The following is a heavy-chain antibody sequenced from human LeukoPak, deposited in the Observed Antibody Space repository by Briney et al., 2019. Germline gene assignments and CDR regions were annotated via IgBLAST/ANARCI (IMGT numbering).Heavy chain of an antibody. Sequence: ASVKVSCKASGYTFTSYGISWVRQAPGQGLEWMGWISAYNGNTNYAQKLQGRVTMTTDTSTSTAHMELRSLRSDDTAVYYCARGDSGYDSWSWFDPWGQGTLVTVSS. CDR3: ARGDSGYDSWSWFDP. CDR2: ISAYNGNT. D-gene: IGHD5-12*01. V-gene: IGHV1-18*04. J-gene: IGHJ5*02. CDR1: GYTFTSYG.